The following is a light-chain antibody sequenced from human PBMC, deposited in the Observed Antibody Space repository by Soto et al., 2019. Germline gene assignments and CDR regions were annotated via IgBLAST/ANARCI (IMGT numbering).Light chain of an antibody. Sequence: EIVMTQSPATLSVSPGERATLSCRASQSISNNLAWYQQKRGQAPRLLFYGASTRTTGIPARFSGSGSGTEFTLTISSLQSEDFAVYYCQQRDNWPLTFGGGTKVDI. J-gene: IGKJ4*01. CDR1: QSISNN. CDR2: GAS. V-gene: IGKV3-15*01. CDR3: QQRDNWPLT.